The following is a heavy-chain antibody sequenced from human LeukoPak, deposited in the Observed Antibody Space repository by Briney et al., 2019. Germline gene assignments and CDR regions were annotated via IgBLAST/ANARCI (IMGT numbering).Heavy chain of an antibody. J-gene: IGHJ3*02. CDR1: GYSFTSYW. CDR2: IYPGDSDT. Sequence: GESLKISCKGSGYSFTSYWIGWVRQMPGKGLEWMGIIYPGDSDTRYSPPFQGQVTISADKSISTAYLQWSSLKASDTAMYYCARFKGAYCSGGSCYPGDAFDIWGQGTMVTVSS. D-gene: IGHD2-15*01. CDR3: ARFKGAYCSGGSCYPGDAFDI. V-gene: IGHV5-51*01.